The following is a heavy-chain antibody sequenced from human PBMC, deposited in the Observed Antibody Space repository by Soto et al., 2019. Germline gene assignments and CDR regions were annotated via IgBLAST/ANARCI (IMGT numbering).Heavy chain of an antibody. CDR2: INHSGST. CDR3: ARRRRELQKKNFDY. D-gene: IGHD1-7*01. V-gene: IGHV4-34*01. Sequence: SETLSLTCAVYGGSFSGYYWSWIRQPPGKGLEWIGEINHSGSTNYNPSLKSRVTISVDTSKNQFSLKLSSVTAADTAVYYCARRRRELQKKNFDYWGQGTLVTVSS. J-gene: IGHJ4*02. CDR1: GGSFSGYY.